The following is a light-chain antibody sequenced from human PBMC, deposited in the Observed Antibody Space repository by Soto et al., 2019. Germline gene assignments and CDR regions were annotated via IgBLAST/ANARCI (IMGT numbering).Light chain of an antibody. Sequence: QSALTQPPSASGTPGQTVNSSCSGSTSNIGKTFVYWYQHFPGAAPKLLIYRNTLRPSGVPDRFSAYKSGTSTSLAISGLRSEDEADYYCASWDNNLSGYVFGTGTKVTVL. J-gene: IGLJ1*01. CDR1: TSNIGKTF. CDR2: RNT. CDR3: ASWDNNLSGYV. V-gene: IGLV1-47*01.